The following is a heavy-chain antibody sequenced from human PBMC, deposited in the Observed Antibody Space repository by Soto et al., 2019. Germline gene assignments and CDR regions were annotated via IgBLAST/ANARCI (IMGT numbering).Heavy chain of an antibody. J-gene: IGHJ4*02. CDR1: GFTFSSYS. CDR2: ISSSSSYI. V-gene: IGHV3-21*01. D-gene: IGHD6-19*01. Sequence: PGGSLRLSCAASGFTFSSYSMNWVRQAPGKGLEWVSSISSSSSYIYYADSVKGRFTISRDNAKNSLYLQMNSLRAEDTAVYYCARTLHLAVAGLVPFDYWGQGTLVTVSS. CDR3: ARTLHLAVAGLVPFDY.